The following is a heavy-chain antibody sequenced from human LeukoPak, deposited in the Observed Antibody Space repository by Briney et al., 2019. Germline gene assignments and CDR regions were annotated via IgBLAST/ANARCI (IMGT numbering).Heavy chain of an antibody. CDR2: INPNRGGT. D-gene: IGHD3-3*01. J-gene: IGHJ4*02. CDR1: GYTFTGYY. V-gene: IGHV1-2*02. CDR3: ARDQEITIFGVGTFDY. Sequence: GASVKVSCKASGYTFTGYYMHWVREAPGQGLEWMGWINPNRGGTNYAQKFQGRVTMTRDTSISTAYMELSRLRSDDTAVYYCARDQEITIFGVGTFDYWGQGTLVTVSS.